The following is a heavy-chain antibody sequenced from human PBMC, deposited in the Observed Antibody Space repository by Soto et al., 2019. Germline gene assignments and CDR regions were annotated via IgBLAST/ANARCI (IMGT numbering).Heavy chain of an antibody. J-gene: IGHJ4*02. CDR2: IKSKTDGGTT. V-gene: IGHV3-15*01. D-gene: IGHD2-8*01. Sequence: EVQLVESGGGLVKPGGSLRLSCAASGFTFSNAWMSWVRQAPGKGLEWVGRIKSKTDGGTTDYAAPVKGRFTISRDDLKTTLYLQMNSLKTEDSAVSYCTTRGYCTNGVCSPGYWGQGTLVTVSS. CDR1: GFTFSNAW. CDR3: TTRGYCTNGVCSPGY.